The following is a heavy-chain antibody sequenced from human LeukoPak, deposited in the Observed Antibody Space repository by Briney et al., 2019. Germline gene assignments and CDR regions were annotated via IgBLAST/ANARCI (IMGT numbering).Heavy chain of an antibody. D-gene: IGHD3-16*02. CDR1: GFTFSSYA. J-gene: IGHJ4*02. Sequence: GGSLRLSCAAPGFTFSSYAMSWVRQAPGKGLEWVSAISGSGGSTYYADSVKGRFTISRDNSKNTLYLQMNSLRAEDTAVYYCATYDYVWGSYRWYFDYWGQGTLVTVSS. V-gene: IGHV3-23*01. CDR2: ISGSGGST. CDR3: ATYDYVWGSYRWYFDY.